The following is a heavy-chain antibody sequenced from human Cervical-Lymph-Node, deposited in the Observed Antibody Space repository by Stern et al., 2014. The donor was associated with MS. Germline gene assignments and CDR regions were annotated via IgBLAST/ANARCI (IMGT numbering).Heavy chain of an antibody. CDR3: ARDRKMTTYGMDV. V-gene: IGHV3-33*01. CDR1: GFTFSSYG. D-gene: IGHD5-24*01. CDR2: IWYDGSNK. J-gene: IGHJ6*02. Sequence: QVQLVESGGGVVQPGRSLRLSCAASGFTFSSYGMHWVRQAPGKGLEWVAVIWYDGSNKYYADSVKGRFTISRDNSKNTLYLQMNSQRAEDTAVYYCARDRKMTTYGMDVWGQGTTVTVSS.